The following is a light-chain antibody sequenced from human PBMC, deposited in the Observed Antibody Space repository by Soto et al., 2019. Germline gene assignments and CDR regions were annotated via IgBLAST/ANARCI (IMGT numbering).Light chain of an antibody. CDR3: QQYNSYSRT. J-gene: IGKJ1*01. V-gene: IGKV1-5*03. CDR1: QSISSW. CDR2: KAS. Sequence: DIRVTQSPSTLSASVGDRVTITCRASQSISSWLAWYQQKPGKAPKLLIYKASSLESGVPSRFSGSGSGTEFTLTISSLQPDDFATYYCQQYNSYSRTFGQGTKVDIK.